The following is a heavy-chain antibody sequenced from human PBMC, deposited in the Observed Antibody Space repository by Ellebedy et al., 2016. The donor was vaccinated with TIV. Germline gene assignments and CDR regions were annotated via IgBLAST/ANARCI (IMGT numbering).Heavy chain of an antibody. CDR2: IYYSGST. Sequence: MPSETLSLTCTVSGGSISSYYWSWIRQPPGKGLEWIRYIYYSGSTNYNPSLKSRVTISVDTSKNQFSLKLSSVTAADTAVYYCARQGVTAADDAFDIWGQGTMVTVSS. J-gene: IGHJ3*02. D-gene: IGHD2-21*02. CDR3: ARQGVTAADDAFDI. V-gene: IGHV4-59*08. CDR1: GGSISSYY.